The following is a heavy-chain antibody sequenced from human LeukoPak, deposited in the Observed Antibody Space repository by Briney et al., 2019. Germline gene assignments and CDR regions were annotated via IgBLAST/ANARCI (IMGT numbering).Heavy chain of an antibody. CDR3: ARVVQYKSGWSQTYYAVS. J-gene: IGHJ4*02. V-gene: IGHV4-4*07. Sequence: PSETLSLTCTVSGVSISSYYCSWIRQPAGKGLEWIWRIYTSGSTNYNPSLKSRVTISVATSKHQHSLKLSSATAADTAVYHCARVVQYKSGWSQTYYAVSWGQGRLVTVCS. CDR1: GVSISSYY. D-gene: IGHD6-19*01. CDR2: IYTSGST.